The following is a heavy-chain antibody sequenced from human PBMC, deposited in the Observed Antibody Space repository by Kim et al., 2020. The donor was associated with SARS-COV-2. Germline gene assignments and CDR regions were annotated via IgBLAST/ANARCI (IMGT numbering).Heavy chain of an antibody. D-gene: IGHD6-19*01. J-gene: IGHJ2*01. CDR2: ISGSGGST. V-gene: IGHV3-23*01. CDR1: GFTFSSYA. Sequence: GGSLRLSCAASGFTFSSYAMSWVRQAPGKGLEWVSGISGSGGSTYYADSAKGRFTISRDNSKNTLYLQMNSLRAEDTAVYYCAKRLQQGLVHWYFDLWGRGTLVTVSS. CDR3: AKRLQQGLVHWYFDL.